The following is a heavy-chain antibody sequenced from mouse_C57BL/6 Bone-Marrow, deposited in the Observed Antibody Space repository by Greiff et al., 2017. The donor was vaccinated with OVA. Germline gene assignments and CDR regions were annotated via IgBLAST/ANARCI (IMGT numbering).Heavy chain of an antibody. CDR1: GYTFTSYW. CDR3: ASALFAY. J-gene: IGHJ3*01. CDR2: IDPSDSYT. V-gene: IGHV1-50*01. Sequence: QVQLQQPGAELVKPGASVKLSCKASGYTFTSYWMQWVKQRPGQGLEWIGEIDPSDSYTNYNQKFKGKATLTVDTSSSTAYLQPHSLTSEDSAVHYCASALFAYWGQGTLVTVSA.